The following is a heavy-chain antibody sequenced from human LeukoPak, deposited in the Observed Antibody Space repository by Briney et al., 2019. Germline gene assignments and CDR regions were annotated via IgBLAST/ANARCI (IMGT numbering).Heavy chain of an antibody. V-gene: IGHV3-23*01. D-gene: IGHD3-10*01. CDR2: ISGSGGST. Sequence: GGSLRLSCGASGFTFDDYWMSWVRQAPGKGLEWVSAISGSGGSTYYADSVKGRFTISRDNSKNTLYLQMNSLRAEDTAVYYCAKGDGYGSGSYYNLLDYWGQGTLVTVSS. CDR1: GFTFDDYW. J-gene: IGHJ4*02. CDR3: AKGDGYGSGSYYNLLDY.